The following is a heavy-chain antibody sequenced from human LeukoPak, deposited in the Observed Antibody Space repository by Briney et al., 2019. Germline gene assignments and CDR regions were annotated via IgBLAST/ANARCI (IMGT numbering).Heavy chain of an antibody. CDR2: ISSSSSTI. Sequence: GSLRLSCAASGFTFSSYSMNWVRQAPGKGLEWVSYISSSSSTIYYADSVKGRFTISRDNAKNSLYLQMNSLRAEDTAVYYCARVPSILRFLEWLFSFDYWGQGTLVTVSS. J-gene: IGHJ4*02. V-gene: IGHV3-48*01. CDR1: GFTFSSYS. CDR3: ARVPSILRFLEWLFSFDY. D-gene: IGHD3-3*01.